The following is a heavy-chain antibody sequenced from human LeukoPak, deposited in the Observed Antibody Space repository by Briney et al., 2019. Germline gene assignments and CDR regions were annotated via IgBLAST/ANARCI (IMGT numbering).Heavy chain of an antibody. Sequence: GASVKVSCKASGYVFTSYAINWVRQAPGQGLEWMGWVNPDNGQTAYAHQFQGRVTITMNTSLNIAYMILSGLRFDDTAIYYCARGISSSSWFEAFYYYMDVWAKGTTVTVSS. CDR3: ARGISSSSWFEAFYYYMDV. J-gene: IGHJ6*03. V-gene: IGHV1-8*03. CDR2: VNPDNGQT. D-gene: IGHD6-19*01. CDR1: GYVFTSYA.